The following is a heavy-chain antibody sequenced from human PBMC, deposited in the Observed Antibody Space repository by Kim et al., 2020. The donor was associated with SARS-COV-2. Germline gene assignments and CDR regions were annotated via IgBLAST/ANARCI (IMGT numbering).Heavy chain of an antibody. CDR2: T. CDR3: IYSRSRAVDY. J-gene: IGHJ4*02. Sequence: TYYTDSVKGRFTISRDSSKNTVNLQMNSLRAEDTAMYYCIYSRSRAVDYWGQGTLVTVSS. D-gene: IGHD6-13*01. V-gene: IGHV3-53*01.